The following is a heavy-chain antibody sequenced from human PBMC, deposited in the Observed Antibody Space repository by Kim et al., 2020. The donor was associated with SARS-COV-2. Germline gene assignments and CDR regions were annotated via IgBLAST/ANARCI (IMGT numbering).Heavy chain of an antibody. CDR1: GYSFTSYW. Sequence: GESLKISCKGSGYSFTSYWISWVRQMPGKGLEWMGRIDPSDSYTNYSPSFQGHVTISADKSISTAYLQWSSLKASDTAMYYCASPYCSSTSCPNADYYYYGMDVWGQGTTVTVSS. J-gene: IGHJ6*02. CDR3: ASPYCSSTSCPNADYYYYGMDV. V-gene: IGHV5-10-1*01. D-gene: IGHD2-2*01. CDR2: IDPSDSYT.